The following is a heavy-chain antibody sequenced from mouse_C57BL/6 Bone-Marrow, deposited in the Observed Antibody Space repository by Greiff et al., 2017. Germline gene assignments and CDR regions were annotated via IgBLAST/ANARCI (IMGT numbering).Heavy chain of an antibody. Sequence: VQLQQSGPVLVKPGASVKMSCKASGYTFTDYYMNWVKQSHGKSLEWIGVINPYNGGTSYNQKFKGKATLTVDKSSSTAYMELNSLTSEDSAVYYCARNDGGYYAMDYWGQGTSVTVSA. J-gene: IGHJ4*01. CDR3: ARNDGGYYAMDY. D-gene: IGHD2-12*01. V-gene: IGHV1-19*01. CDR2: INPYNGGT. CDR1: GYTFTDYY.